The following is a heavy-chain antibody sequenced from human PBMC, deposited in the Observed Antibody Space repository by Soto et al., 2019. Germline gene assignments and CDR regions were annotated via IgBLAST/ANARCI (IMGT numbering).Heavy chain of an antibody. CDR1: GGSISSYY. CDR3: GRLSRDGYIYY. Sequence: SETLSLTCTVSGGSISSYYWSWIRQPPGKGLEWIGYIYYSGSTNYNPSLKSRVTISVDTSKNQFSLKLSSVTAADTAVYYCGRLSRDGYIYYWGQGTLVTVSS. V-gene: IGHV4-59*08. D-gene: IGHD5-12*01. CDR2: IYYSGST. J-gene: IGHJ4*02.